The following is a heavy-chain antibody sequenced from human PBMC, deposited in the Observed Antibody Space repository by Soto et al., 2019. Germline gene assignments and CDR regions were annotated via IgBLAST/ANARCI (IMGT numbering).Heavy chain of an antibody. CDR3: AREPYSSSWSDYYYYGMDV. J-gene: IGHJ6*02. Sequence: GGSLRLSCAASGFTFSSYWMHWVRQAPGKGLVWVSRINSDGSSTSYADSVKGRFTTSRDNAKNTLYLQMNSLRAEDTAVYYCAREPYSSSWSDYYYYGMDVWGQGTTVTVSS. CDR1: GFTFSSYW. V-gene: IGHV3-74*01. D-gene: IGHD6-13*01. CDR2: INSDGSST.